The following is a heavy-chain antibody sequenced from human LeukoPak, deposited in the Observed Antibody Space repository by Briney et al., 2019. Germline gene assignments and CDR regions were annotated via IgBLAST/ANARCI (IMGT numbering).Heavy chain of an antibody. D-gene: IGHD2/OR15-2a*01. V-gene: IGHV1-3*04. CDR2: INTGNGNT. J-gene: IGHJ4*02. CDR1: GYTFTTYA. Sequence: ASVKVSCKASGYTFTTYAIHWVRQAPGQRLEWMGWINTGNGNTKHSQNFQGRVTITRDTSASTAYMELSSLRSEDTAVYYCARHSPTYPAGFDYWGQGTLVTVSS. CDR3: ARHSPTYPAGFDY.